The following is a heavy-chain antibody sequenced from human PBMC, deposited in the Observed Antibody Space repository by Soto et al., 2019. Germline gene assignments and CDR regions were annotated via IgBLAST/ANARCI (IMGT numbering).Heavy chain of an antibody. CDR1: GGSFSGYY. CDR2: INHSGST. CDR3: TIVRVADSALDH. V-gene: IGHV4-34*01. J-gene: IGHJ4*02. Sequence: SETLSLTCAVYGGSFSGYYWSWIRQPPGKGLEWIGEINHSGSTNYNPSLKSRVTISVDTSKNQFSLKLSSVTAADTAMYYCTIVRVADSALDHWGQGTLVTVSS. D-gene: IGHD3-10*02.